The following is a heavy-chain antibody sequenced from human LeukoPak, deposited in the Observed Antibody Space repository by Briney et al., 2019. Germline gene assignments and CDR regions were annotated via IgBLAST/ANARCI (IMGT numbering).Heavy chain of an antibody. CDR1: GNSISSGYY. CDR2: IYHSGST. V-gene: IGHV4-38-2*01. J-gene: IGHJ5*02. D-gene: IGHD3-22*01. CDR3: ARESDSGGFSNH. Sequence: PSETLSLTCAVSGNSISSGYYWGWIRQPPGKGLEWIGTIYHSGSTSYNPSLKSRVTISVDTSENQFSLRLSSVTAADTAVYYCARESDSGGFSNHWGQGILITVSS.